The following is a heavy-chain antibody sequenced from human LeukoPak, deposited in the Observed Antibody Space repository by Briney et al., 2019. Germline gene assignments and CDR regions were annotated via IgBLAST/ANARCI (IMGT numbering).Heavy chain of an antibody. J-gene: IGHJ4*02. V-gene: IGHV1-2*02. Sequence: ASVKVSCKASGYTFTSYYMHWVRQAPGQGLEWMGWINPNSGDTNYQGRVTMTRDTSISTAYMELSRLRSDDTAVYYCARAPRTYYYDSRGYSLDYWGQGTLVTVSS. CDR2: INPNSGDT. CDR1: GYTFTSYY. D-gene: IGHD3-22*01. CDR3: ARAPRTYYYDSRGYSLDY.